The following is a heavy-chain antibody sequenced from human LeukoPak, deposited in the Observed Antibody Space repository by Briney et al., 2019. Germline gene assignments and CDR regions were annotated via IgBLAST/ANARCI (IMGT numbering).Heavy chain of an antibody. CDR3: ARLIRSGSYPVDC. J-gene: IGHJ4*02. D-gene: IGHD1-26*01. Sequence: SETLSLTCTVSGGSISSSSYYWGWIRQPPGKGLEWIGSIYYSGSTYYNPSLKSRVTISVDTSKNQFSLKLSSVTAADTAVYYCARLIRSGSYPVDCWGQGTLVTVSS. CDR1: GGSISSSSYY. CDR2: IYYSGST. V-gene: IGHV4-39*01.